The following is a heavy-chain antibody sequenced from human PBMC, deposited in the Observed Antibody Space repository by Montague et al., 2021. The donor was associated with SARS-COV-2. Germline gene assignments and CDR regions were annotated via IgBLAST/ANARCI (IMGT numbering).Heavy chain of an antibody. CDR1: GFTFSSYE. V-gene: IGHV3-48*03. Sequence: SLRLSCAASGFTFSSYEMNWVRQAPGKGLERVSYISSSGSIIYYADSVKGRFTISRDNAKNSLYLQMNSLRAEDTAVYYCARGNFDWLLLPDGYFDHWGQGTLVTVSS. CDR2: ISSSGSII. D-gene: IGHD3-9*01. J-gene: IGHJ4*02. CDR3: ARGNFDWLLLPDGYFDH.